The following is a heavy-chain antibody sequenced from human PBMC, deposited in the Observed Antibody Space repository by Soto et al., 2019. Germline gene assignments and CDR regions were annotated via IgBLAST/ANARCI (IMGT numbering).Heavy chain of an antibody. CDR1: GFTFSSYS. V-gene: IGHV3-21*01. CDR3: AKSSGGSKAVAEGVDY. D-gene: IGHD2-15*01. CDR2: ISSSSSYI. J-gene: IGHJ4*02. Sequence: GGSLRLSCAASGFTFSSYSMNWVRQAPGKGLEWVSSISSSSSYIYYADSVKGRFTISRDNAKNSLYLQMNSLRAEDTAVYYCAKSSGGSKAVAEGVDYWGQGTLVTVSS.